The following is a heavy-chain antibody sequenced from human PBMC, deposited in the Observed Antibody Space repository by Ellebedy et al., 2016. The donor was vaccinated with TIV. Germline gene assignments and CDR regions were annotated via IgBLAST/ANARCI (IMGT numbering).Heavy chain of an antibody. CDR3: AKGSSSGFTYDRVGFEY. D-gene: IGHD3-22*01. CDR1: GSTFSSFA. CDR2: ISSDGSNT. J-gene: IGHJ4*02. V-gene: IGHV3-23*01. Sequence: GGSLRLSCAASGSTFSSFAMHWVRQAPGKGLEWLSVISSDGSNTYHADSVKGRFTITRDNSKNTLYLQMNRLRTEDTAVYFCAKGSSSGFTYDRVGFEYWGQGALVTVSS.